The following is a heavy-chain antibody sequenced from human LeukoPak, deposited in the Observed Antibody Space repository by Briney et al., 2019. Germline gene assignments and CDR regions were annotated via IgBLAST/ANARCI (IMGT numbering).Heavy chain of an antibody. Sequence: SETLSLTCTVSGGSISSSSYYWGWIRQPPGKGLEWIGSIYYSGSTYYNPSLKSRVTISVDTSKNQFSLKLSTVTAADTAVYYCARDRGYYGSGSYLPKNWFDPWGQGTLVTVSS. V-gene: IGHV4-39*07. CDR3: ARDRGYYGSGSYLPKNWFDP. D-gene: IGHD3-10*01. J-gene: IGHJ5*02. CDR1: GGSISSSSYY. CDR2: IYYSGST.